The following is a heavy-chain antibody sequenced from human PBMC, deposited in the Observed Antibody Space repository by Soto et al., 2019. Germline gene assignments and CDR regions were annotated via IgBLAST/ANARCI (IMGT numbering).Heavy chain of an antibody. J-gene: IGHJ4*02. CDR2: INGGGTT. CDR1: GFTFSTYV. CDR3: AKDRRGVYCSGGTCYSADY. V-gene: IGHV3-23*01. Sequence: EVQLLESGGALVQPGGSLRLSCAVSGFTFSTYVMYWVRQAPGKGLECVSSINGGGTTYYSDFMRGRFTISRDISKNTLYLQMNSLRADDTAVYYCAKDRRGVYCSGGTCYSADYWGQGTLVTVSS. D-gene: IGHD2-15*01.